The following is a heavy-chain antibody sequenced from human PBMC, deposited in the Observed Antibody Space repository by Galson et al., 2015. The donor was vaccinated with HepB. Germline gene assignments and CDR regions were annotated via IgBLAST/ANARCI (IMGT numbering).Heavy chain of an antibody. V-gene: IGHV4-61*01. J-gene: IGHJ4*02. Sequence: SETLSLTCSVSDVSVSSGSYYWSWIRQSLGKRPDWIGNIYYSGDTNYNPSLQSRVTISLDTSKNQFSLKLSSATAADTAVYYCARLRGGSAPFDYWGQGALVTVSS. CDR2: IYYSGDT. CDR1: DVSVSSGSYY. D-gene: IGHD3-16*01. CDR3: ARLRGGSAPFDY.